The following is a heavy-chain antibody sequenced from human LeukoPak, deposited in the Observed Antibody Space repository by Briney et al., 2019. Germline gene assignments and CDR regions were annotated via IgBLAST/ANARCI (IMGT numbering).Heavy chain of an antibody. CDR1: GYTFTGYY. CDR3: ARGSTSSGGGYYYYYMDV. D-gene: IGHD2-2*01. V-gene: IGHV1-2*02. CDR2: INPNSGGT. J-gene: IGHJ6*03. Sequence: ASVKVSCKASGYTFTGYYMHWVRQAPGQGLEWMGWINPNSGGTNYAQKFQGRVTMTRDTSISTAYMELSRLRPDDTAVYYCARGSTSSGGGYYYYYMDVWGKGTTVTVSS.